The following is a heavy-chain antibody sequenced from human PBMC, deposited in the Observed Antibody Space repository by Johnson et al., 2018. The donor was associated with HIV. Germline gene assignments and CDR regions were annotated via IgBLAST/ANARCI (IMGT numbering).Heavy chain of an antibody. D-gene: IGHD6-19*01. CDR1: GFAFRTYW. J-gene: IGHJ3*02. CDR2: IYNDGSRT. CDR3: AKGGAVAGTRDAFDI. Sequence: VQLVESGGGLVQPGGSLRLSCAASGFAFRTYWMVWVRQVPGKRPVWVARIYNDGSRTTYADSVRGRFTISRDNAKYTVDLQMNSLRVEDTAVYYCAKGGAVAGTRDAFDIWGQGTMVTVSS. V-gene: IGHV3-74*03.